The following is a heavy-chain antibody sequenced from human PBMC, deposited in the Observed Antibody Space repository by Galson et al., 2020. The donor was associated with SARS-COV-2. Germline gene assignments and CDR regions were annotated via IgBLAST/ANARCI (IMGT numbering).Heavy chain of an antibody. D-gene: IGHD6-13*01. Sequence: SETLSLTCAVSGGSFSGYYWSWIRQPPGKGLEWIGEINHSGSTNYNPSLKSRVTISVDTSKNQFSLKLSSVTAADTAVYYCARGNIYSSSWYNYHYYGMDVWGQGTTVTVSS. CDR3: ARGNIYSSSWYNYHYYGMDV. J-gene: IGHJ6*02. V-gene: IGHV4-34*01. CDR1: GGSFSGYY. CDR2: INHSGST.